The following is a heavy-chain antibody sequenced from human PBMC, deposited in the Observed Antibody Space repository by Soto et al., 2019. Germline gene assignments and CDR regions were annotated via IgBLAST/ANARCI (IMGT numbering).Heavy chain of an antibody. V-gene: IGHV1-2*04. J-gene: IGHJ4*02. Sequence: SSVKVSCKACVYTFTGYYMHGVGQAGGREVEGVGWIKPNSGDTTYAQKFQDWVHTTTHKSISKAYMQLSRLRPADTAVYYCGRGDSARRSDFWSGYRFYPFDYWGQGTLVTVSS. D-gene: IGHD3-3*01. CDR1: VYTFTGYY. CDR2: IKPNSGDT. CDR3: GRGDSARRSDFWSGYRFYPFDY.